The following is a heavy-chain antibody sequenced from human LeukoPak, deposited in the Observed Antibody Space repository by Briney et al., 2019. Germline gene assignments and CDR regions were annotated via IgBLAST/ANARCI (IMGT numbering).Heavy chain of an antibody. J-gene: IGHJ1*01. Sequence: GASVKVSCKASGGTFSSYAISWVRQAPGQGLEWMGRIIPILGIANYAQKFQGRVTITADKSTSTAYMELSSLRSEDTAVYYCSLDSSGYYYVGYFQHWGQGTLVTVSS. V-gene: IGHV1-69*04. CDR3: SLDSSGYYYVGYFQH. CDR2: IIPILGIA. CDR1: GGTFSSYA. D-gene: IGHD3-22*01.